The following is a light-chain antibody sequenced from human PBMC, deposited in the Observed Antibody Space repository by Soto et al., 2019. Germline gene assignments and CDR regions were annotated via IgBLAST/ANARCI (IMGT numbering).Light chain of an antibody. CDR2: GAS. CDR1: QNVSSN. Sequence: EIVMTQFPATLSVSPGGRDPFSCRASQNVSSNLAWYQQKPGQAPRLLIYGASTRATGVPARFSGSVSGTDFTLTISSLQPEDFAAYYCQQYNNWPQTFGQGTKVDI. CDR3: QQYNNWPQT. V-gene: IGKV3-15*01. J-gene: IGKJ1*01.